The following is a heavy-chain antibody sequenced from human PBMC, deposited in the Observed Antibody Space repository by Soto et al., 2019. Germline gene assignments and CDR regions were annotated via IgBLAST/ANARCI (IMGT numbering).Heavy chain of an antibody. Sequence: GGSLRLSCAASGFTFSSYGMHWVRQAPGKGLEWVAVIWYDGSNKYYADSVKGRFTISRDNSKNTLYLQMNSLRAEDTAVYYCARAQNYYDSSGYYWGPSTFFDYWGQGTLVTVSS. CDR2: IWYDGSNK. D-gene: IGHD3-22*01. V-gene: IGHV3-33*01. J-gene: IGHJ4*02. CDR1: GFTFSSYG. CDR3: ARAQNYYDSSGYYWGPSTFFDY.